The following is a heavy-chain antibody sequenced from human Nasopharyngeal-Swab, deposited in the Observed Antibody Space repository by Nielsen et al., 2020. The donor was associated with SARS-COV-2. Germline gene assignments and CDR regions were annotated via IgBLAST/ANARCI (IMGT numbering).Heavy chain of an antibody. Sequence: GESLKISCAASGFPFISYWMPWFPQAPGKGLEWVANIKQDGSEKYYVDSVKGRFTISRDNAKNSLYLQMNSLRAEDTALYYCARSGGSSWYFDYWGQGTLVTVSS. J-gene: IGHJ4*02. D-gene: IGHD6-13*01. V-gene: IGHV3-7*01. CDR3: ARSGGSSWYFDY. CDR1: GFPFISYW. CDR2: IKQDGSEK.